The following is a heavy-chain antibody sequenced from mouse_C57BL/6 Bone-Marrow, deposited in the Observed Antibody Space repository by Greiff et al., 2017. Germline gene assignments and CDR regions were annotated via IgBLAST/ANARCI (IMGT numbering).Heavy chain of an antibody. V-gene: IGHV3-8*01. J-gene: IGHJ1*03. Sequence: EVQGVESGPGLAKPSQTLSLTCSVTGYSITSDYWNWIRKFPGHNLEYMGYISYSGSTYYYPSPKRRISITRDTSKNQYYLQLNSVTTEDTATYYGARWGTTVVGDFDVWGTGTTVTVSS. CDR3: ARWGTTVVGDFDV. CDR1: GYSITSDY. CDR2: ISYSGST. D-gene: IGHD1-1*01.